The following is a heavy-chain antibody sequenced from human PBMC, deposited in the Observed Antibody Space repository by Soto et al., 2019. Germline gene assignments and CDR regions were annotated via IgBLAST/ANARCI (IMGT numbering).Heavy chain of an antibody. D-gene: IGHD3-22*01. J-gene: IGHJ3*02. V-gene: IGHV3-23*01. CDR3: ANHYYDSSGYHGDAFDI. CDR2: ISAAGGSS. Sequence: PGGSLRLSCAASGFTFSNYAMSWVRQAPGKGLEWVSSISAAGGSSYFADSVKGRFTVSRDNSKNILYLQMNSLRAEDTAVYYCANHYYDSSGYHGDAFDIWGQGTMVTVSS. CDR1: GFTFSNYA.